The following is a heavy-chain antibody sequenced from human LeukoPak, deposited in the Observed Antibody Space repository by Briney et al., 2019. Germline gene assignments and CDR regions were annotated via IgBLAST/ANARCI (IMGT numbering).Heavy chain of an antibody. Sequence: PSETLSLTCIVSGGSVSSSDYYWGWIRQPPGKGLEWIGSIYYSGNTYYNPSLKSRLTISVDTSNNQFSLRLSSVTAADTAVYXXARXXXXSXGGSGYXQGQFXYWGQGXLVTVSS. J-gene: IGHJ4*02. V-gene: IGHV4-39*01. CDR2: IYYSGNT. D-gene: IGHD3-22*01. CDR3: ARXXXXSXGGSGYXQGQFXY. CDR1: GGSVSSSDYY.